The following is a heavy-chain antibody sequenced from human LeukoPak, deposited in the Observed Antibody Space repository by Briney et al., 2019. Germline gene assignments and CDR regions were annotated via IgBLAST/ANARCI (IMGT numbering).Heavy chain of an antibody. CDR1: GFTFDDYD. CDR2: INWHGGST. J-gene: IGHJ4*02. CDR3: ARDISSGWYYFDY. V-gene: IGHV3-20*04. D-gene: IGHD6-19*01. Sequence: GGSLRLSCAASGFTFDDYDVSWVRQAPGKGLEWVSNINWHGGSTNYADSVKGRFTISRDNAKSSLYLQMNSLRIEDTAVYYCARDISSGWYYFDYWGQGTLVTVSS.